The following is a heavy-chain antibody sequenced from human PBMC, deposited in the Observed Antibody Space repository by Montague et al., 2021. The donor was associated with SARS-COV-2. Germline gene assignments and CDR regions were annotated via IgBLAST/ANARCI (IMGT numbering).Heavy chain of an antibody. D-gene: IGHD4-23*01. CDR1: GGSITGYY. CDR3: VRDHPYGGPRGAYDI. V-gene: IGHV4-59*01. CDR2: IYDGGAV. J-gene: IGHJ3*02. Sequence: SETLSLTCTVAGGSITGYYWSWLRRPPGKGLEWIAYIYDGGAVNYNPSLGGRVTISTDTSKNQLSLKVNSVTAADTAVYYCVRDHPYGGPRGAYDIWGQGTVVTVSS.